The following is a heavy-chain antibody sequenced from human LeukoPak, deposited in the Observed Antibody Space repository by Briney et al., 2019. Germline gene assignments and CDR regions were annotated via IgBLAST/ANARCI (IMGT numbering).Heavy chain of an antibody. CDR2: IIPILGIA. Sequence: GASVKVSCKASGGTFSSYTISWVRQAPGQGLEWMGRIIPILGIANYAQKFQGRVTITADKSTSTAYMELSSLRSEDTAVYYCARSMNWNYAHFDYWGQGTLVTVSS. CDR3: ARSMNWNYAHFDY. D-gene: IGHD1-7*01. CDR1: GGTFSSYT. J-gene: IGHJ4*02. V-gene: IGHV1-69*02.